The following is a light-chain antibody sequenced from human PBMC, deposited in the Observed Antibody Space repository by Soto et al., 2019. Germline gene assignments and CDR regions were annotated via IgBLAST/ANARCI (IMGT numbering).Light chain of an antibody. Sequence: DIQMTQSPSTLSASVGDRVTITCRASQSFSTGLAWYQQKPGRAPNLLIYDVSSLESGVPSRFSGSGSGTDFTLTISSLQPDDFATYYCQQYYRYPLTFGGGTTVEIK. CDR1: QSFSTG. CDR3: QQYYRYPLT. V-gene: IGKV1-5*01. J-gene: IGKJ4*01. CDR2: DVS.